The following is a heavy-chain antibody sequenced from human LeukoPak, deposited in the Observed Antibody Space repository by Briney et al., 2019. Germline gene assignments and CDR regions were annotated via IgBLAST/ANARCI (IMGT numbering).Heavy chain of an antibody. CDR3: AEPHISSSHFYDS. V-gene: IGHV4-38-2*01. D-gene: IGHD6-6*01. CDR2: IYHSGTT. Sequence: SETLSLTCAVSGYSISSGYYWGWIRQPPGKGLEWIGSIYHSGTTYYNPSLKSRVTISIDTSKNQFSLKLNSVTAADTAVYYCAEPHISSSHFYDSWGQGALVTVSS. J-gene: IGHJ4*02. CDR1: GYSISSGYY.